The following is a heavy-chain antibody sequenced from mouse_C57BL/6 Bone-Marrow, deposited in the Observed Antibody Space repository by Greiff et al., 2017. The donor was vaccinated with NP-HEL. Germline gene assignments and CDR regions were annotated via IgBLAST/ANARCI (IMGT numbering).Heavy chain of an antibody. CDR3: ASTVYNYYAMDY. CDR1: GYAFTNYL. CDR2: INPGSGGT. D-gene: IGHD1-1*01. J-gene: IGHJ4*01. V-gene: IGHV1-54*01. Sequence: QVQLQQSGAELVRPGTSVKVSCKASGYAFTNYLIEWVKQRPGQGLEWIGVINPGSGGTNYNEKFKGKATLTADKSSSTAYMQLSSLTSEDSAVYFCASTVYNYYAMDYWGQGTSVTVSS.